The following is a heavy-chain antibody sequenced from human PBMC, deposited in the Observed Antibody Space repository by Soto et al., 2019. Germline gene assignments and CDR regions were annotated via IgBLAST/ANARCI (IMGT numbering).Heavy chain of an antibody. CDR2: IWYDGSHK. CDR3: ARAVGPFDY. D-gene: IGHD1-26*01. V-gene: IGHV3-33*01. J-gene: IGHJ4*02. Sequence: QVQLVESGGGVVQPGRSLRLSCAASGFTFSTYGMHWVRQAPGTGLEWVAVIWYDGSHKDYADSVKGRFTISRDNSKNTLYLQMNSLRVEDTGVYYGARAVGPFDYWCQGTLVAVSS. CDR1: GFTFSTYG.